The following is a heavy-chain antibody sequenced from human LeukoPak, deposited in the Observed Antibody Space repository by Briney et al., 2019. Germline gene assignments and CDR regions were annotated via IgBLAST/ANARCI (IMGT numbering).Heavy chain of an antibody. D-gene: IGHD4-11*01. CDR2: IKKDGSEE. J-gene: IGHJ3*01. CDR3: ARSNPIRNALYL. CDR1: GFTLNSYL. Sequence: GGSLRLSCAASGFTLNSYLMSWVRQAPGRGLEWVANIKKDGSEESYLDSVKGRFTVSRDNAKNSLFLQMNSLRGEDTAFYYGARSNPIRNALYLWGQGTMVTISS. V-gene: IGHV3-7*01.